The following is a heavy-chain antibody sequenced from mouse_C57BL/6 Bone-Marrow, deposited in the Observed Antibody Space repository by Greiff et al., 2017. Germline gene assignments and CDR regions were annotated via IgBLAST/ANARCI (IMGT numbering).Heavy chain of an antibody. CDR3: ARDSGPNYYGSGYFDY. Sequence: VQLKESGGGLVKPGGSLKLSCAASGFTFSSYAMSWVRQTPEKRLEWVATISDGGSYTYYPDNVKGRFTISRDNAKNNLYLQMSHLKSEDTAMYYCARDSGPNYYGSGYFDYWGQGTTLTGSS. CDR1: GFTFSSYA. J-gene: IGHJ2*01. D-gene: IGHD1-1*01. V-gene: IGHV5-4*01. CDR2: ISDGGSYT.